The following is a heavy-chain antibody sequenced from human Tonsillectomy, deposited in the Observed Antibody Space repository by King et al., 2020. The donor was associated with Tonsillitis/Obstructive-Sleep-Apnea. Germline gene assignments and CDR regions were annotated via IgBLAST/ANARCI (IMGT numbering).Heavy chain of an antibody. J-gene: IGHJ1*01. CDR1: GGSFSGYY. Sequence: QVQLQQWGAGMLKPSETLSLTCAVYGGSFSGYYWRGIRQPPGKGLEGNGEINHRGSNNYNRSLKSRVTITVDTSKNQFSLKLSAVTAGDTAVYYCARGVWAVYAQYFQHWGQGTLVTVSS. CDR3: ARGVWAVYAQYFQH. D-gene: IGHD2-8*01. CDR2: INHRGSN. V-gene: IGHV4-34*01.